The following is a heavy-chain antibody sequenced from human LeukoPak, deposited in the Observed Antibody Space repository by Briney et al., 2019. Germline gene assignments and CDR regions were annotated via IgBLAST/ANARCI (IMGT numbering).Heavy chain of an antibody. Sequence: SETLSLTCTVSGGSFSSHYWGWIRQSPGKGLEWIAYMFDSVTSKDNMSDSVTSKDNPSLKSRLTLSADTSKNQFSLRLSYVTAADRAVYYCATIKRGYPFGYFDFWGQGILVTVSS. J-gene: IGHJ4*02. CDR2: MSDSVTS. CDR3: ATIKRGYPFGYFDF. CDR1: GGSFSSHY. V-gene: IGHV4-59*11. D-gene: IGHD5-18*01.